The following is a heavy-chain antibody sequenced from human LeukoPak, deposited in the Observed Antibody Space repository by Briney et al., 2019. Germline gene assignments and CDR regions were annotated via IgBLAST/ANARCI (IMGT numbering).Heavy chain of an antibody. CDR2: IYGGGST. J-gene: IGHJ4*02. Sequence: GGSLRLSCAASGFTVSSNYMSWVRQAPGKGLEWVSVIYGGGSTYYADSVKGRFTISRDKSKNTLYLQMNSLRAEDTAGYYWARYLVRFGEAVDYWGQGTLVTVSS. V-gene: IGHV3-53*01. CDR1: GFTVSSNY. D-gene: IGHD3-10*01. CDR3: ARYLVRFGEAVDY.